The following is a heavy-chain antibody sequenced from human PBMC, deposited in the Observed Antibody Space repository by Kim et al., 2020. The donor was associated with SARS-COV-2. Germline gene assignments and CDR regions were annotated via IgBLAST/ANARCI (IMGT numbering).Heavy chain of an antibody. V-gene: IGHV4-38-2*02. CDR2: IYHSGST. D-gene: IGHD7-27*01. Sequence: SETLSLTCTVSGYSISSGYHWGWIRQPPGKGLEWIGSIYHSGSTYYNSSLKSRVTISVDTSKNQFSLKLSSVTAADTAVYYCARDFGTGGRVLHDYGGQG. CDR3: ARDFGTGGRVLHDY. J-gene: IGHJ4*02. CDR1: GYSISSGYH.